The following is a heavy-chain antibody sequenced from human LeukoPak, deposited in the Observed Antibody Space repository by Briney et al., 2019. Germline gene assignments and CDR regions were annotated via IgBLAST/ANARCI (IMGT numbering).Heavy chain of an antibody. CDR3: ARVVNYYYDSSGLSDAFDI. Sequence: ASVKVSCKASGYTFTSYGISWARQAPGQGLEWMGWISAYNGNTNYAQKLQGRVTMTTDTSTSTAYMVLRSLRSDDTAVYYCARVVNYYYDSSGLSDAFDIWGQGTMVTVSS. CDR2: ISAYNGNT. V-gene: IGHV1-18*01. J-gene: IGHJ3*02. CDR1: GYTFTSYG. D-gene: IGHD3-22*01.